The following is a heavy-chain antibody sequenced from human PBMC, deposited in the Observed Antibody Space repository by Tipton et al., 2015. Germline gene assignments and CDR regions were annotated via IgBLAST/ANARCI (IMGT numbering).Heavy chain of an antibody. V-gene: IGHV4-38-2*01. CDR2: IYHRGDT. D-gene: IGHD4-17*01. J-gene: IGHJ4*02. CDR1: GYSISSGYY. CDR3: ARVDYGDYVHYFDY. Sequence: TLSLTCAVSGYSISSGYYWGWIRQPPGKGLEWIGNIYHRGDTNYNPSLKSRVTMSRDTSKNQFSLKLSSVTAADTAVYYCARVDYGDYVHYFDYWGQGTLVTVSS.